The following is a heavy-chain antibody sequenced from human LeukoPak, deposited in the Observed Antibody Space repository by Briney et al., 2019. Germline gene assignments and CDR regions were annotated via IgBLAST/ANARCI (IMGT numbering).Heavy chain of an antibody. J-gene: IGHJ6*03. CDR3: ARVVYSGYDFRGAMDV. V-gene: IGHV4-59*01. D-gene: IGHD5-12*01. CDR2: IYYTGST. Sequence: SETLSLTCTIPGGSISSYYWSWIRQPPGKGLEWIGYIYYTGSTNHNPSLKRRVTISVDTSKNQFSLKLSSVTAADTAVYYCARVVYSGYDFRGAMDVWGKGTTVTVSS. CDR1: GGSISSYY.